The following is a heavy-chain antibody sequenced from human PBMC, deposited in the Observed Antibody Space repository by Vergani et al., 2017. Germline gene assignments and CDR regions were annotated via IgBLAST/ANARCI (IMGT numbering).Heavy chain of an antibody. D-gene: IGHD5-24*01. J-gene: IGHJ4*02. CDR1: GGSFSGYY. V-gene: IGHV2-70*11. CDR2: IDWDDDK. Sequence: LLKPSETLSLTCAVYGGSFSGYYWSWIRQPPGKALEWLARIDWDDDKYYSTSLKTRLTISKDTSKNQVVLTMTNMDPVDTATYYCARIKRDGYNYFDYWGQGTLVTVSS. CDR3: ARIKRDGYNYFDY.